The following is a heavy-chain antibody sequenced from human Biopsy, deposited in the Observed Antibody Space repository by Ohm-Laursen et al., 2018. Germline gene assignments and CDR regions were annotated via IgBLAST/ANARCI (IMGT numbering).Heavy chain of an antibody. Sequence: TLSLTCTVSGDSISSGVYYWNWFRQHPEKGLEWIGYISSGGYRKYTPSLQSLITISMDTSRNQFSLRLNSVTSADTAVYYCARAPYVSGSLGWFDPWGQGIVVTVSS. CDR2: ISSGGYR. CDR3: ARAPYVSGSLGWFDP. J-gene: IGHJ5*02. D-gene: IGHD3-10*01. V-gene: IGHV4-31*01. CDR1: GDSISSGVYY.